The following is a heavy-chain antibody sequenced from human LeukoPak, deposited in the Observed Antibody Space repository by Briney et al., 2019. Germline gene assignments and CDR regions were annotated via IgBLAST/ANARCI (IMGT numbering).Heavy chain of an antibody. CDR1: GGSISSGSYY. D-gene: IGHD3-9*01. CDR3: ARDRNYDILTGYYKNNWFDP. V-gene: IGHV4-61*02. J-gene: IGHJ5*02. CDR2: IYTSGST. Sequence: SETLSLTCTVSGGSISSGSYYWSWIRQPAGKGLEWIGRIYTSGSTNYNPSLKSRVTISVDTSKNQFSLKLSSVTAADTAVYYCARDRNYDILTGYYKNNWFDPWGQGTLVTVSS.